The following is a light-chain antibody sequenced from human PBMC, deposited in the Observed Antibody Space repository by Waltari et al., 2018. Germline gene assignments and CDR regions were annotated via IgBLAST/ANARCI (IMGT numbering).Light chain of an antibody. CDR3: QQSFSTPPT. CDR2: GES. V-gene: IGKV1-39*01. Sequence: DIKMTQSPTSVTASVGDSVFITCRASESLMTYLNWYQQKPGTPPKVLIYGESTLAKGVPARFSGSGSGTEFNFTIRGLQPEDFETYFCQQSFSTPPTFGQGTKVEIK. J-gene: IGKJ1*01. CDR1: ESLMTY.